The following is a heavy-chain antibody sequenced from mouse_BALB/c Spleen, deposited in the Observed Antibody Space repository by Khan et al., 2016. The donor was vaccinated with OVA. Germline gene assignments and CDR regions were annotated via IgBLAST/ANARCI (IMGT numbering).Heavy chain of an antibody. Sequence: QVQLKESGPGLVAPSQSLSITCTISGFSLMNYGIHWVRQPPGKGLEWLVVIWSDGSTTYNSALKSRLTISKDNSKSQVFLKMNSLQTDDTAMYFGARQPYYHYNVMDYWGQGTSVTVSS. CDR2: IWSDGST. CDR3: ARQPYYHYNVMDY. D-gene: IGHD2-10*01. V-gene: IGHV2-6-1*01. CDR1: GFSLMNYG. J-gene: IGHJ4*01.